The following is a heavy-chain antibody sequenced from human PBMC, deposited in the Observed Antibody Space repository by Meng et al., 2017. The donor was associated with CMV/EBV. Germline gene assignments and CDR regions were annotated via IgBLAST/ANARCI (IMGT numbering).Heavy chain of an antibody. J-gene: IGHJ6*02. Sequence: SLKISCAASGFTFSSYEMNWVRQAPGKGLEWVSYISSSGSTIYYADSVKGRFTISRDNAKNSLYLQMNSLRAEDTAVYYCARDLIVVVPAAEAWYYYGMDVWGQGTTVTVSS. CDR2: ISSSGSTI. V-gene: IGHV3-48*03. CDR3: ARDLIVVVPAAEAWYYYGMDV. CDR1: GFTFSSYE. D-gene: IGHD2-2*01.